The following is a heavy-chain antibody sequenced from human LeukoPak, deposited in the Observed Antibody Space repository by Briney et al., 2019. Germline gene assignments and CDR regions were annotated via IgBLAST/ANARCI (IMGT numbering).Heavy chain of an antibody. CDR2: IYYSGSA. CDR1: GGSVNSGTYC. CDR3: ARVSRDYYYYMDV. V-gene: IGHV4-39*07. J-gene: IGHJ6*03. Sequence: PSETLSLTCTVSGGSVNSGTYCWSWIRQPPGKGLEWIGNIYYSGSAYYNPSLKSRVTMSVDTSKNQFSLKLSSVTAADTAVYYCARVSRDYYYYMDVWGKGTTVTVSS.